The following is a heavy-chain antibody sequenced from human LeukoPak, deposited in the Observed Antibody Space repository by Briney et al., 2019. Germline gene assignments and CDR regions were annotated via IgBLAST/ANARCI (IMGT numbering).Heavy chain of an antibody. Sequence: PSETLSLTCSVSGGTIRSYYWSWIRQPPGKGLEWIGYISYSGSTKYNPSLESRVTISVDTSKSQFSLKLSSVTAADTAVYYCARGGYDFWSGSLHFDYWGQGTLVTVSS. CDR3: ARGGYDFWSGSLHFDY. CDR1: GGTIRSYY. D-gene: IGHD3-3*01. CDR2: ISYSGST. V-gene: IGHV4-59*01. J-gene: IGHJ4*02.